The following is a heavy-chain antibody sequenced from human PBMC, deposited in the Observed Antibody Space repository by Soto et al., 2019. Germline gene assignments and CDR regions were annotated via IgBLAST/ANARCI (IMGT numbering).Heavy chain of an antibody. J-gene: IGHJ6*02. CDR1: GYTFTYRY. V-gene: IGHV1-45*02. D-gene: IGHD2-2*02. Sequence: ASVKVSCKASGYTFTYRYLHWVRQAPGQALEWMGWITLFNGNTNYAQKFQDRVTITRDRSMSTAYMELSSLRSEDTAMYYCATVSSTSCYTPHCGMDVWGQGATVTVSS. CDR3: ATVSSTSCYTPHCGMDV. CDR2: ITLFNGNT.